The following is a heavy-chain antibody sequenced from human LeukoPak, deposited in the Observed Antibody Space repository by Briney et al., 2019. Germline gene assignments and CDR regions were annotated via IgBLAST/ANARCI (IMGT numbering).Heavy chain of an antibody. CDR2: INPNSGGT. D-gene: IGHD1-20*01. V-gene: IGHV1-2*06. J-gene: IGHJ4*02. CDR3: ATLITGTMYYFDY. CDR1: GYTFTGYY. Sequence: ASVKVSCKASGYTFTGYYMHWVRQAPGQGLEWMGRINPNSGGTNYAQKFQGRVTMTRDTSISTAYMELSRLRSDDTAVYYSATLITGTMYYFDYWGQGTLVTVSS.